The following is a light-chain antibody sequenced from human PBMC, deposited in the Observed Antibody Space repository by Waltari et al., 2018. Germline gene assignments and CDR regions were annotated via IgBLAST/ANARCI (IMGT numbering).Light chain of an antibody. Sequence: DIQMTQSPSSLYASVGDRVTIPCRASQAISNYLAWYQQKPGKVPKLLIYAASILQSGVPSRFSGTGSGTGFSLTISSLQPEDVATYYCQKYNSAPLTFGGGTKVEIK. CDR1: QAISNY. V-gene: IGKV1-27*01. CDR3: QKYNSAPLT. J-gene: IGKJ4*01. CDR2: AAS.